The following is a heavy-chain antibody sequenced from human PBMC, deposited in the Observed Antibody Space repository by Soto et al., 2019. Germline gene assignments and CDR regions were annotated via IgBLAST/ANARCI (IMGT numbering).Heavy chain of an antibody. V-gene: IGHV3-33*01. Sequence: QVQLVESGGGVVQPGRSLRLSCAASGFTFSSYGMHWVRQAPGKGLEWVAVIWYDGSNKYYADSVKGRFTISRDNSKNTLYLQMNSLRAEDTAVYYCAREGGIAVAGLAEYFQHWGQGTLVTVSS. CDR3: AREGGIAVAGLAEYFQH. J-gene: IGHJ1*01. D-gene: IGHD6-19*01. CDR2: IWYDGSNK. CDR1: GFTFSSYG.